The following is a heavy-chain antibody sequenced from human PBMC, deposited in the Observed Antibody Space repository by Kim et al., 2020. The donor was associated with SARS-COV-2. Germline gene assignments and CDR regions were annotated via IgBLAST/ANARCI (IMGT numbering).Heavy chain of an antibody. V-gene: IGHV4-59*01. CDR3: ARIRVVRGVTLFDY. J-gene: IGHJ4*02. Sequence: PPLKSRVTISVDTAKDQFSLKLSSVTAADTAVYYCARIRVVRGVTLFDYWGQGTLVTVSS. D-gene: IGHD3-10*01.